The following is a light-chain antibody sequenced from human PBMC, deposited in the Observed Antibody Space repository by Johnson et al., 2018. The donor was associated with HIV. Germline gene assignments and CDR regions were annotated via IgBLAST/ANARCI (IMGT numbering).Light chain of an antibody. CDR3: GTWDSSLSAGIYV. Sequence: QSVLTQPPSVSAAPGQKVTISCSGSSSNIGNNYVSWYKQLPGTAPKLLIYDNNKRPSGIPDRFSGSKSGTSATLGITGLQTGAEADYYCGTWDSSLSAGIYVFGTGTKVTVL. CDR1: SSNIGNNY. V-gene: IGLV1-51*01. CDR2: DNN. J-gene: IGLJ1*01.